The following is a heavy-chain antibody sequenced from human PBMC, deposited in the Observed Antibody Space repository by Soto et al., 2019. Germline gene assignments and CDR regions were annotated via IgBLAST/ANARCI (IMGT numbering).Heavy chain of an antibody. J-gene: IGHJ4*02. CDR2: INPNSGNI. D-gene: IGHD3-10*01. CDR1: GNTFTSYD. V-gene: IGHV1-8*01. Sequence: GASVKVSCKASGNTFTSYDINWVRQATGHGLEWMGWINPNSGNIGYAQKFQGRITMTRDTAIRTAYMEVSRLRSDDTAVYYCARGRASGSYYLLDYWGQGTWVTVSS. CDR3: ARGRASGSYYLLDY.